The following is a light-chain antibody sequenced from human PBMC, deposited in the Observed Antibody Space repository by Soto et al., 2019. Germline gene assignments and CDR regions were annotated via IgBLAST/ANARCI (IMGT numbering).Light chain of an antibody. CDR2: DAS. J-gene: IGKJ5*01. CDR1: QNVDDS. Sequence: DVQMTQSPSTVSASLGDRVTITCRASQNVDDSLAWYQQRPGKAPKLLIYDASILQSGVPSRFSGSGFGTEFTLTLNGLQPDDFAVYFCQHFHTKPITFGQGTRLDIK. CDR3: QHFHTKPIT. V-gene: IGKV1-5*01.